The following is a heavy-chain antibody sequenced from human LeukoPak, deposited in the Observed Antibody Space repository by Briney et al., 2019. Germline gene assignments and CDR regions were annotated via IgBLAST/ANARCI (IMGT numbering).Heavy chain of an antibody. CDR2: INQDGREK. CDR3: AKDGSSYGSGYYFHY. D-gene: IGHD5-18*01. V-gene: IGHV3-7*05. Sequence: GGSLRLSCAASGFTLSTYWMSWVRQAPGKGLEWVANINQDGREKYHVDSVKGRFTISRDNSKNTLYLQMDSLRAEDTAVYYCAKDGSSYGSGYYFHYWGQGTLVTVSS. J-gene: IGHJ4*02. CDR1: GFTLSTYW.